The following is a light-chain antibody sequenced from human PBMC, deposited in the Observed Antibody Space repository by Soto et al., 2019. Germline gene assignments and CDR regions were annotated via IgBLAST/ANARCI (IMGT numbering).Light chain of an antibody. J-gene: IGKJ1*01. CDR3: QQFGNSPWT. CDR2: GAS. V-gene: IGKV3-20*01. CDR1: QSVSSSY. Sequence: EIVLTQSPGTLSLSPEERATLSCRASQSVSSSYLAWYQQKPGQAPSLLIYGASRRATGIPDRFSGSGSGTDFTLTISRLEPEDFAVYYCQQFGNSPWTLGQGTKVDIK.